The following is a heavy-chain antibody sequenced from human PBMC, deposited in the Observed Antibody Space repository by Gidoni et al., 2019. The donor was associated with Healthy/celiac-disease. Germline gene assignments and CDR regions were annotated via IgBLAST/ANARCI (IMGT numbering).Heavy chain of an antibody. Sequence: EVQLVESGGGLVQPGGSLRLSCSASGFTVSSHYMSWVRQAPGKGLEWVSVIYSCGSTYYADSVKGRFTISRDNSKNTLYLQMNSLRAEDTAVYYCARVGTYYYDSSGLLGGAFDIWGQGTMVTVSS. V-gene: IGHV3-66*01. CDR1: GFTVSSHY. CDR2: IYSCGST. J-gene: IGHJ3*02. CDR3: ARVGTYYYDSSGLLGGAFDI. D-gene: IGHD3-22*01.